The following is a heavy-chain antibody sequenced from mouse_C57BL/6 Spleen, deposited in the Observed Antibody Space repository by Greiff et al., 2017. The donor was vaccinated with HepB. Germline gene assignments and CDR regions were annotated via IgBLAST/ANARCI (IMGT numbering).Heavy chain of an antibody. D-gene: IGHD2-3*01. CDR1: GYTFTSYW. CDR3: ARSDDGYYGAMDY. J-gene: IGHJ4*01. V-gene: IGHV1-52*01. CDR2: IDPSDSET. Sequence: QVQLKQPGAELVRPGSSVKLSCKASGYTFTSYWMHWVKQRPIQGLEWIGNIDPSDSETHYNQKFKDKATLTVDKSSSTAYMQLSSLTSEDSAVYYCARSDDGYYGAMDYWGQGTSVTVSS.